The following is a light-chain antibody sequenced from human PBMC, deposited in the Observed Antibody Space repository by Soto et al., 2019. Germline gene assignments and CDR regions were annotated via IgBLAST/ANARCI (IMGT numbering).Light chain of an antibody. CDR1: QGISNY. CDR2: SAS. Sequence: DIQMTQSPSSLSASVGDRVTITCRASQGISNYLAWYQQKPGKVPQLLIYSASVLQSGVPTRFSGSGSETEFTFTISSLQPEDVATYYCQKYNSALWTFGQGTKVEIK. V-gene: IGKV1-27*01. J-gene: IGKJ1*01. CDR3: QKYNSALWT.